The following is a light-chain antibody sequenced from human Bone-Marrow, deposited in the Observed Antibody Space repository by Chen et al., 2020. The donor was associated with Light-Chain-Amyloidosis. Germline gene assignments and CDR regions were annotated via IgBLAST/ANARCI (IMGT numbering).Light chain of an antibody. J-gene: IGLJ3*02. CDR3: QVWDRSSDRPV. V-gene: IGLV3-21*02. Sequence: SYVLTQPSSVSVAPGQTATIACGGNNIGSTSVHWYQQTPGQAPLLVVSDDSDRPSGLPERLSGSNSGNTATLSNGRVEAVDEAGYYCQVWDRSSDRPVFGGGTKLTVL. CDR2: DDS. CDR1: NIGSTS.